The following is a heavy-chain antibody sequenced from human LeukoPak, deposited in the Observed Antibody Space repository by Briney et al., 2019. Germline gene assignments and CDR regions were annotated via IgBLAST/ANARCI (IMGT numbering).Heavy chain of an antibody. CDR2: IYTSGST. CDR3: ARDRGIAAAGPNWFDP. D-gene: IGHD6-13*01. V-gene: IGHV4-39*07. J-gene: IGHJ5*02. Sequence: PSETLSLTCTVSGGSISSSSYYWGWIRQPPGKGLEWIGRIYTSGSTNYNPSLKSRVTMSVDTSKNQLSLKLSSVTAADTAVYYCARDRGIAAAGPNWFDPWGQGTLVTVSS. CDR1: GGSISSSSYY.